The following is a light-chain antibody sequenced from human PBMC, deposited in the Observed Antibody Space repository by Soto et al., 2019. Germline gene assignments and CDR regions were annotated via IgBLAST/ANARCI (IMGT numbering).Light chain of an antibody. J-gene: IGKJ3*01. V-gene: IGKV3-20*01. CDR1: QSFSSSY. Sequence: EIVLTQSPGTLSLSPGERATLSCRASQSFSSSYLAWYQQKPGQAPRLLIYGASSRPTGIPDRFSGSGSGTDFTLTISRLEPEDFAVYYCQQYGSSPFTFGPGTKVDIK. CDR3: QQYGSSPFT. CDR2: GAS.